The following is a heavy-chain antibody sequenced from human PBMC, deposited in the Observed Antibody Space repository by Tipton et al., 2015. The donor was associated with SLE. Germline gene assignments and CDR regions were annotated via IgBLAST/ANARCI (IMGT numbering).Heavy chain of an antibody. Sequence: TLSLTCAVYGGSFSGYHWSWIRQPPGKGLEWIGYVYYSGSTNYNPALESRVTISIDTSKNQFSLNLRSVTAADTAIYYCARAPYSNVWYESYHHWGQGTLVTVSS. J-gene: IGHJ1*01. V-gene: IGHV4-34*11. D-gene: IGHD6-13*01. CDR1: GGSFSGYH. CDR3: ARAPYSNVWYESYHH. CDR2: VYYSGST.